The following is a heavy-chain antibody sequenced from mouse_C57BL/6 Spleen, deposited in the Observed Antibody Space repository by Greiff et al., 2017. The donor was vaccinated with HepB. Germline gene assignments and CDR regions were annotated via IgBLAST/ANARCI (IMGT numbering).Heavy chain of an antibody. J-gene: IGHJ2*01. CDR3: AWGDYGSRGDYFDY. D-gene: IGHD1-1*01. V-gene: IGHV14-3*01. CDR1: GFNIKNTY. CDR2: IDPANGNT. Sequence: VQLQQSVAELVRPGASVKLSCTASGFNIKNTYMHWVKQRPEQGLEWIGRIDPANGNTKYAPKFQGKATITADTSSNTAYLQLSSLTSEDTAIYYGAWGDYGSRGDYFDYWGQGTTLTVSS.